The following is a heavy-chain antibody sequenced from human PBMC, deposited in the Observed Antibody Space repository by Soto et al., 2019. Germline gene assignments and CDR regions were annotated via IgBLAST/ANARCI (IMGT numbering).Heavy chain of an antibody. Sequence: GASVKVSCTASGGTFSSYAISWVRQAPGQGLEWMGGIIPIFGTANYAQKFQGRVTITASVKGRFTISKDDSKSIAYLQMNSLKTEDTAVYYCTRDGFTGWLRQFDYWGQGTLVTVSS. D-gene: IGHD5-12*01. V-gene: IGHV1-69*13. CDR1: GGTFSSYA. CDR3: TRDGFTGWLRQFDY. J-gene: IGHJ4*02. CDR2: IIPIFGTA.